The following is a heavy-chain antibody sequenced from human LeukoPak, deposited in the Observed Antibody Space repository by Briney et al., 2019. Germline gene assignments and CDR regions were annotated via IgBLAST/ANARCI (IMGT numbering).Heavy chain of an antibody. D-gene: IGHD3-10*01. CDR3: ARPITMVRGVINAFDI. J-gene: IGHJ3*02. CDR1: GGTFSSYA. V-gene: IGHV1-69*13. Sequence: SVKVSCKASGGTFSSYAISWVRQAPGQGLEWMGGIIPIFGTANYAQKFQGRVTITADESTSTAYMELSSLRSEDTAVYYCARPITMVRGVINAFDIWGQGTMVTVSS. CDR2: IIPIFGTA.